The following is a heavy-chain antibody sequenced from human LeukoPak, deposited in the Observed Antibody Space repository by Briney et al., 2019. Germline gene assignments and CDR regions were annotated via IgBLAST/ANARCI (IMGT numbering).Heavy chain of an antibody. CDR3: AKDSGIAVAGTLRAFDI. J-gene: IGHJ3*02. CDR1: GDSISSSNYY. CDR2: IDYSGST. V-gene: IGHV4-39*02. D-gene: IGHD6-19*01. Sequence: SETLSLTCTVSGDSISSSNYYWGRIRQPPGKGLEWIGSIDYSGSTYYNPSLKSRVTISVDTSKNQFSLKLISVTAADTAVYYCAKDSGIAVAGTLRAFDIWGQGTMVTVSS.